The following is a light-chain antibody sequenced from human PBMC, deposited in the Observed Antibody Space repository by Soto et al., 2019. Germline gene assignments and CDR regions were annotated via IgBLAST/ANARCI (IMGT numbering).Light chain of an antibody. Sequence: EIGLTQFPGALSLSPGERVTRSCRASQTVSNTNLAWYQQKSGQGPKFLIYGASNRATGIPDRFSGSGSGTDFTLTISRLEPEDFAVYYCQQYGALPPTFGGGTKVEIK. J-gene: IGKJ4*01. CDR2: GAS. V-gene: IGKV3-20*01. CDR1: QTVSNTN. CDR3: QQYGALPPT.